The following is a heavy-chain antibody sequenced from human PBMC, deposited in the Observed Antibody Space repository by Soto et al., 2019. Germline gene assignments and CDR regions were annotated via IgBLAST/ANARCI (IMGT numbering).Heavy chain of an antibody. D-gene: IGHD3-10*01. J-gene: IGHJ4*02. V-gene: IGHV3-23*01. CDR3: AKTPRREFGVLLWFGELFALGY. Sequence: EVQLLESGGGLVQPGGSLRLSCAASGFTFSSYAMSWVRQAPGKGLEWVSAISGSGGSTYYADSVKGRFTISRDNSKNTLYLQMNSLRAEDTAVYYCAKTPRREFGVLLWFGELFALGYWGQGTLVTVSS. CDR2: ISGSGGST. CDR1: GFTFSSYA.